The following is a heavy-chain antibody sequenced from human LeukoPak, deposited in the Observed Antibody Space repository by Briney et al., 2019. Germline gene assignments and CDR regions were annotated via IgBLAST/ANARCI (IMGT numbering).Heavy chain of an antibody. J-gene: IGHJ4*02. Sequence: PSETLSLTCTVSGGSISSYYWSWIRQPAGKGVEWSGRIYTSGSTNYKPSLKSRVTMSVATSKTQFSLKLSSVTAADTAVYYCARYAPGGGNTDYWGQGTLVTVSS. D-gene: IGHD2-2*01. V-gene: IGHV4-4*07. CDR3: ARYAPGGGNTDY. CDR2: IYTSGST. CDR1: GGSISSYY.